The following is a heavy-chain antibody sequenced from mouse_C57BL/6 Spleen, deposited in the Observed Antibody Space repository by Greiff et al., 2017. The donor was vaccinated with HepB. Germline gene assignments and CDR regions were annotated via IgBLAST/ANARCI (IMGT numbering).Heavy chain of an antibody. CDR1: GYSITSGYY. Sequence: VQLKESGPGLVKPSQSLSLTCSVTGYSITSGYYWNWIRQFPGNKLEWMGYISYDGSNNYNPSLKNRISITRDTSKNQFFLKLNSVTTEDTATYYCARGGDGYYDWGQGTLVTVSA. D-gene: IGHD2-3*01. J-gene: IGHJ3*01. V-gene: IGHV3-6*01. CDR3: ARGGDGYYD. CDR2: ISYDGSN.